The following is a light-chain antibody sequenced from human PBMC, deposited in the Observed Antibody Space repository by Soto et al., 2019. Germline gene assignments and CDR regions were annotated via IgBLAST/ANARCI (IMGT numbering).Light chain of an antibody. CDR2: AAS. Sequence: DIQLTQSPSSLSASVGDRVTITCRASQSISSNLNWYHQKPGKAPKLLIYAASTLQSGVPSRFSGSKSGTDFTLTISSLQPEDFATYYCQQSYSYSITFGQGTRLEIK. CDR1: QSISSN. J-gene: IGKJ5*01. V-gene: IGKV1-39*01. CDR3: QQSYSYSIT.